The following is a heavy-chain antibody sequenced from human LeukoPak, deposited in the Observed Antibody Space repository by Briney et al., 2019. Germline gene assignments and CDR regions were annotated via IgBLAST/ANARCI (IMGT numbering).Heavy chain of an antibody. Sequence: PGGSLRLSCAASGFTFSNYAMLWVRQAPGKGLEWVSTISGSGGSTYYADSVKGRFTISRDNSKNTLYLHVISLRAEDTALYYCAKAVAGFYYYRMDVWGKGTTVTVSS. CDR1: GFTFSNYA. V-gene: IGHV3-23*01. D-gene: IGHD6-19*01. J-gene: IGHJ6*04. CDR2: ISGSGGST. CDR3: AKAVAGFYYYRMDV.